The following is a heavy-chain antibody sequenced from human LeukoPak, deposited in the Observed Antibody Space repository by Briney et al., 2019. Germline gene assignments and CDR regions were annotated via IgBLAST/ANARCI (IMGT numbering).Heavy chain of an antibody. J-gene: IGHJ6*03. V-gene: IGHV4-59*01. CDR2: IYYSGST. D-gene: IGHD1-26*01. Sequence: SETLSLTCTVSGGSISSYYWSWIRQPPGKGLEWIGYIYYSGSTNYNPSLKSRVTISVDTSKNQFSLKLSSVTAADTAVYYCARERAIVGATGYYYYMDVWGKGTTVTVSS. CDR3: ARERAIVGATGYYYYMDV. CDR1: GGSISSYY.